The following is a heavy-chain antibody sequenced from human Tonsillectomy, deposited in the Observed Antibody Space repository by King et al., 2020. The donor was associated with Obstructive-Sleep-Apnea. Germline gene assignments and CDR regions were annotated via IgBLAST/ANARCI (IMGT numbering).Heavy chain of an antibody. CDR3: ARDREGIVIVPSFYYYGMDV. Sequence: VQLVESGGGLVQPGGSLRLSCAASGFTYSRYAMNWVRQAPGKGLEWVASITNGGNTYYADSVRGRFTISRDNSRDTVFLQMDSLGGEDTALYYCARDREGIVIVPSFYYYGMDVWGRGTTVTVSS. J-gene: IGHJ6*02. V-gene: IGHV3-23*04. D-gene: IGHD2/OR15-2a*01. CDR1: GFTYSRYA. CDR2: ITNGGNT.